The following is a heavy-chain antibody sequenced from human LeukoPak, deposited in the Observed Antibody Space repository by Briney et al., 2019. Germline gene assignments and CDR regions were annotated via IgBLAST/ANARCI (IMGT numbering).Heavy chain of an antibody. CDR1: GGSISSGGYY. V-gene: IGHV4-31*03. CDR2: IYYSGST. CDR3: ARVTRRGRGPNNWFDP. D-gene: IGHD5-12*01. Sequence: SQTLSLTCTVSGGSISSGGYYWSWIRQHPGKGLEWIGYIYYSGSTYYNPSLKSRVTISVDTSKNQFSLKLSSVTAADTAVYYCARVTRRGRGPNNWFDPWGQGTLVTVSS. J-gene: IGHJ5*02.